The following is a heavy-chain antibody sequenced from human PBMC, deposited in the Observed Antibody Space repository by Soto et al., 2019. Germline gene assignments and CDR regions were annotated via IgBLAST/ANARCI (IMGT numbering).Heavy chain of an antibody. Sequence: EVQLVESGGGLVQHGGSLKLSCAASGFTFSDSAMHWVRHASGKGLEWVGRIRSKGNNYATTYAASVKGRFTISRDDSKKTAYLQMNSLKSEDTAVHYCIRFSRSLSWYFDLWGRGTLVTVSS. D-gene: IGHD3-16*02. CDR1: GFTFSDSA. V-gene: IGHV3-73*02. CDR3: IRFSRSLSWYFDL. CDR2: IRSKGNNYAT. J-gene: IGHJ2*01.